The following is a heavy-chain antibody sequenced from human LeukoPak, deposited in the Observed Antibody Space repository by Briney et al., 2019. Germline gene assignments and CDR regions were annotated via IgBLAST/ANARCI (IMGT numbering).Heavy chain of an antibody. J-gene: IGHJ6*02. Sequence: ASVKVSCKASGYTFTNYDINWVRQATGQGLEWMGWMNPNSGNTGYAQKFQGRVTMTRNTSISTAYMELSSLRSEDTAVYYCARGRPTYYYGSGSHFVKNGMDVWGQGTTVTVSS. CDR2: MNPNSGNT. CDR1: GYTFTNYD. CDR3: ARGRPTYYYGSGSHFVKNGMDV. D-gene: IGHD3-10*01. V-gene: IGHV1-8*01.